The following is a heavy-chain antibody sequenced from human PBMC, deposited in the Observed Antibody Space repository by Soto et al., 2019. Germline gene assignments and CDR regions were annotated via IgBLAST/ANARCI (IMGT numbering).Heavy chain of an antibody. D-gene: IGHD3-22*01. CDR2: IRSKAYGGTT. CDR3: TRDPNYYDSSGYYLDDAFDI. Sequence: LRLSCTASGFTFGDYAMSWFRQAPGKGLEWVGFIRSKAYGGTTEYAASVKGRFTISRDDSKSIAYLQMNSLKTEDTAVYYCTRDPNYYDSSGYYLDDAFDIWGQGTMVTVSS. J-gene: IGHJ3*02. CDR1: GFTFGDYA. V-gene: IGHV3-49*03.